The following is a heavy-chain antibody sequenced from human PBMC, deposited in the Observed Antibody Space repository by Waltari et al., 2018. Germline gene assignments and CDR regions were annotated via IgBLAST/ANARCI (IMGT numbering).Heavy chain of an antibody. V-gene: IGHV3-33*06. CDR2: IWYDGSNK. Sequence: QVQLVESGGGVVQPGRSLRRSCAASGFTFSSYGMHWVRQAPGKGLEWLAVIWYDGSNKYYADSVKGRFTISRDNSKNTLYLQMNSLRAEDTAVYYCAKGYSGSSWGQGTLVTVSS. CDR1: GFTFSSYG. D-gene: IGHD1-26*01. J-gene: IGHJ5*02. CDR3: AKGYSGSS.